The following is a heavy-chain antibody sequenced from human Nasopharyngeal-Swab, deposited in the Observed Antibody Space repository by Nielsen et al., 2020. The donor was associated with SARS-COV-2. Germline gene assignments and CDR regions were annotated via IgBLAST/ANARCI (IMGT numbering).Heavy chain of an antibody. J-gene: IGHJ4*02. Sequence: RQAPGKGLEWIGYIYYSGSTFYNPSLKSRVAISVDTSKNQFSLNVSSVTAADTAAYYCARALRGRPMVIGRYFDFWGQGTLVTVSS. CDR2: IYYSGST. CDR3: ARALRGRPMVIGRYFDF. V-gene: IGHV4-31*02. D-gene: IGHD3-22*01.